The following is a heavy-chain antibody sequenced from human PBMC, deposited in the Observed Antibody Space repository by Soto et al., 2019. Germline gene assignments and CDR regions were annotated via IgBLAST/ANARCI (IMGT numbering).Heavy chain of an antibody. CDR1: GYTFTSYY. J-gene: IGHJ5*02. CDR2: INPSGGST. CDR3: ARETGYCSSTSCWGNWFDP. D-gene: IGHD2-2*03. Sequence: ASVKVSCKASGYTFTSYYMHWVRQAPGQGLEWMGIINPSGGSTSYAQKFQGRVTMTRDTSTSTVYMELSSLRSEDTAVYYCARETGYCSSTSCWGNWFDPWGQGTLVTVSS. V-gene: IGHV1-46*03.